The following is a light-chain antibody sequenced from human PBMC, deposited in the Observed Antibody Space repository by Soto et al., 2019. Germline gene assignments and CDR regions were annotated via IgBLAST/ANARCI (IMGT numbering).Light chain of an antibody. CDR2: AAS. CDR1: QSITNY. V-gene: IGKV1-39*01. CDR3: QQTYTSPLYT. J-gene: IGKJ2*01. Sequence: DIQMTQSPSSLSASVGDRVTITCRTSQSITNYLNWYQQKPGKAPKLLIYAASTLQRGVPSRFSGSGSGTDFTLTISSLQPGDFASYYCQQTYTSPLYTFGQGTKLEIK.